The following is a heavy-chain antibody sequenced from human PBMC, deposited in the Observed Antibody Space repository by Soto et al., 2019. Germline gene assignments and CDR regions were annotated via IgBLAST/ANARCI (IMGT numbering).Heavy chain of an antibody. CDR3: ARDPDYGLDP. J-gene: IGHJ5*02. CDR2: INHSGST. V-gene: IGHV4-34*01. D-gene: IGHD4-17*01. CDR1: GGSFSGYY. Sequence: SETLSLTCAVYGGSFSGYYWSWIRQPPGKGLEWIGEINHSGSTNYNPSLKSRVTISVDTSKNQFSLKLSSVTAADTAVYYCARDPDYGLDPWGQGTLVTVSS.